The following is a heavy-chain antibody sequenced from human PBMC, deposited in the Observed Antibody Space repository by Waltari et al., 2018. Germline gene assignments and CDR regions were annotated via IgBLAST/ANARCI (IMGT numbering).Heavy chain of an antibody. CDR3: ATSGSYSFFDY. Sequence: EVQLVESGGGLVQPGGSLRPSCAASGFTFSSYEMNWVRQAPGKGLEWVAYISSIGSTIYYADSVKGRVTISRDNAKNSLYLQMNSLRAEDTAVYYCATSGSYSFFDYWGQGTLVTVSS. J-gene: IGHJ4*02. CDR1: GFTFSSYE. CDR2: ISSIGSTI. V-gene: IGHV3-48*03. D-gene: IGHD1-26*01.